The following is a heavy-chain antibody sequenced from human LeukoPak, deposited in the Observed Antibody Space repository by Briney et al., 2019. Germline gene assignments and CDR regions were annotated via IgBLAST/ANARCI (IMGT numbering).Heavy chain of an antibody. Sequence: GGSLRLSCAASGFTFSNAGMSWVRQAPGKGLEWVGRIKSKTDGGTTDYAAPVKGRFTISRDDSKNTLYLQMNSLKTEDTAVYYCTTGPASYDFWSGYHIDFDYWGQGTLVTVSS. CDR3: TTGPASYDFWSGYHIDFDY. J-gene: IGHJ4*02. V-gene: IGHV3-15*01. D-gene: IGHD3-3*01. CDR1: GFTFSNAG. CDR2: IKSKTDGGTT.